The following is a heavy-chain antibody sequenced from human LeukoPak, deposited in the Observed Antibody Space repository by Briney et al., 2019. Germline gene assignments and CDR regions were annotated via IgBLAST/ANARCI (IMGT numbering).Heavy chain of an antibody. Sequence: SETLSLTCTVSGGSISSYYWSWIRQPPGKGLEWIGYIYYSGSTNYNPSLKSRVTISVDTSKNQFSLKLSSVTAADTAVYYCARGGYAYYYGMDVWGQGTTVTVSS. J-gene: IGHJ6*02. CDR2: IYYSGST. CDR1: GGSISSYY. V-gene: IGHV4-59*01. CDR3: ARGGYAYYYGMDV. D-gene: IGHD1-1*01.